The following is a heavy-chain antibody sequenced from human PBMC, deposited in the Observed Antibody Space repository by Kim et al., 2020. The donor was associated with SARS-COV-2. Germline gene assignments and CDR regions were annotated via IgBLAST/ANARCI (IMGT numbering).Heavy chain of an antibody. J-gene: IGHJ4*02. CDR2: IWYDGSNK. Sequence: GGSLRLSCAASGFTFSSYGMHWVRQAPGKGLEWVAVIWYDGSNKYYADSVKGRFTISRDNSKNTLYLQMNSLRAEDTAVYYCAREYYDILTGYYNPLFDYWGQGTLVTVSS. V-gene: IGHV3-33*01. D-gene: IGHD3-9*01. CDR3: AREYYDILTGYYNPLFDY. CDR1: GFTFSSYG.